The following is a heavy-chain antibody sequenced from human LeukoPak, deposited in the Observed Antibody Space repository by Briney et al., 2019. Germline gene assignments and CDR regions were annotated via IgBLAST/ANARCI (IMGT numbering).Heavy chain of an antibody. Sequence: SEPLSLTCTVSGASISSYYWNWVRQPAGKGLEWIGRIYAGGNTTYNPPLKSAVSMPVPTTSNQFSRKLSSGTTPATPAFYCARDQGEDSGTYFRSYYYYYLDVWGKGTTVTVSS. CDR1: GASISSYY. CDR3: ARDQGEDSGTYFRSYYYYYLDV. CDR2: IYAGGNT. D-gene: IGHD1-26*01. J-gene: IGHJ6*03. V-gene: IGHV4-4*07.